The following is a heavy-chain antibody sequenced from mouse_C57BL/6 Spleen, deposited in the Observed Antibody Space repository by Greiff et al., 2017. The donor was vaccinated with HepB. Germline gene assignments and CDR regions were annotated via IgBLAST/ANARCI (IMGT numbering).Heavy chain of an antibody. Sequence: VHVKQSGPELVKPGASVKMSCKASGYTFTDYNMHWVKQSHGKSLEWIGYINPNNGGTSYNQKFKGKATLTVNKSSSTAYMELRSLTSEDSAVYYCARSATGTNDYWGQGTTLTVSS. D-gene: IGHD4-1*02. CDR3: ARSATGTNDY. V-gene: IGHV1-22*01. CDR1: GYTFTDYN. J-gene: IGHJ2*01. CDR2: INPNNGGT.